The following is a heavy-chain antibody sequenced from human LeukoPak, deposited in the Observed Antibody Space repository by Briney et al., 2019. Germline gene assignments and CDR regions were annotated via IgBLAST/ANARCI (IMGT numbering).Heavy chain of an antibody. V-gene: IGHV1-2*02. Sequence: ASVKVSCKASGYTFTGYYMHWVRQAPGQGLEWMGWINPNSGGTNYAQKFQGRVTMTRNTSISTAYMELSGLRSEDTAVYYCARVLHPPDSSGWYPYYFDYWGQGTLVTVSS. D-gene: IGHD6-19*01. CDR1: GYTFTGYY. J-gene: IGHJ4*02. CDR2: INPNSGGT. CDR3: ARVLHPPDSSGWYPYYFDY.